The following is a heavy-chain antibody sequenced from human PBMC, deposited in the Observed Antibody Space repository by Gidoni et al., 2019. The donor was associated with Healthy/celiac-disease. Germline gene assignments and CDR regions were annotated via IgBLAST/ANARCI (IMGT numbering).Heavy chain of an antibody. D-gene: IGHD6-13*01. CDR2: INAGNGNT. V-gene: IGHV1-3*01. CDR3: ARDLDSSSWYTFDY. J-gene: IGHJ4*02. Sequence: QVQLVQSGAEGKKPGASVKVSCKASGYTFTSYAMHWVRQAPGQRLEWMGWINAGNGNTKYSQKFQGRVTITRDTSASTAYMELSSLRSEDTAVYYCARDLDSSSWYTFDYWGQGTLVTVSS. CDR1: GYTFTSYA.